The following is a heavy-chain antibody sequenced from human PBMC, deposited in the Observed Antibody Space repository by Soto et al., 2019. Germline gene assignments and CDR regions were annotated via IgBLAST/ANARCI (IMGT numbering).Heavy chain of an antibody. Sequence: GGSLRLSCAASGFTFSSYSMNWVRQATGKGLEWVSSISSSSSYIYYADSVKGRFTISRDNAKNSLYLQMNSLRAEDTALYYCARDGVYSYGYGFDYWGQGTLVTVSS. V-gene: IGHV3-21*01. CDR1: GFTFSSYS. J-gene: IGHJ4*02. D-gene: IGHD5-18*01. CDR2: ISSSSSYI. CDR3: ARDGVYSYGYGFDY.